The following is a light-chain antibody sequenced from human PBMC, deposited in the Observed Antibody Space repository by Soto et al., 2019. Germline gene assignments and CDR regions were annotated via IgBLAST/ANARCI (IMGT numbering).Light chain of an antibody. CDR3: QQYNQWPHT. CDR1: QSVSSN. Sequence: ERVMTQSPATLSVSPGERATLSCRASQSVSSNLAWYQQKPGQAPRLLIYDTSTRATDIPARFSGSGSGTEFTLTISSLQPEDFAVYWCQQYNQWPHTFGQGTNLEIK. CDR2: DTS. J-gene: IGKJ2*01. V-gene: IGKV3-15*01.